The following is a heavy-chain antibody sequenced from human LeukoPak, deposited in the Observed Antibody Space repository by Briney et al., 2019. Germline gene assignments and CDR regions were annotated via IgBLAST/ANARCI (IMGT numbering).Heavy chain of an antibody. D-gene: IGHD6-19*01. Sequence: GGSLRLSCAASGFTFSSYEMNWVRQAPGKGLEWVSYISSSGSTIYYADSVKGRFTISRDNAKNSLYVQMNSLRAEDTAVYYCASGAVALTYWGQGTLVTVSS. CDR1: GFTFSSYE. J-gene: IGHJ4*02. V-gene: IGHV3-48*03. CDR3: ASGAVALTY. CDR2: ISSSGSTI.